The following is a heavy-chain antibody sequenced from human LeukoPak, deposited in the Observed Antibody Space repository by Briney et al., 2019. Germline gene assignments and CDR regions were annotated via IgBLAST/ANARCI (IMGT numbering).Heavy chain of an antibody. CDR2: ISAYNGNT. J-gene: IGHJ5*02. V-gene: IGHV1-18*01. CDR3: ARVRQRGIAAAKEPFDP. CDR1: GYTFTSYG. Sequence: GASVKVSCKASGYTFTSYGISWVRQAPGQGLEWMGWISAYNGNTNYAQKLQGRVTMTTDTSTSTAYMELRSLRSDDTAVYYCARVRQRGIAAAKEPFDPWGQGTLVTVSS. D-gene: IGHD6-13*01.